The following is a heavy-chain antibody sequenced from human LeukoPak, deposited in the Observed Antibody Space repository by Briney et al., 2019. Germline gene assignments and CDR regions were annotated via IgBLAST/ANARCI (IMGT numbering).Heavy chain of an antibody. CDR2: IYYGGST. V-gene: IGHV4-59*01. Sequence: SETLSLTCTVSGCSISSYYWRWIRQPPGKGLEWIGYIYYGGSTNYKPSLKSRVTISVDTSKNQFSLKLSSVTAADTAVYYCARGDVAAAGGGIVDYSGQGTLVTVSS. CDR3: ARGDVAAAGGGIVDY. D-gene: IGHD6-13*01. J-gene: IGHJ4*02. CDR1: GCSISSYY.